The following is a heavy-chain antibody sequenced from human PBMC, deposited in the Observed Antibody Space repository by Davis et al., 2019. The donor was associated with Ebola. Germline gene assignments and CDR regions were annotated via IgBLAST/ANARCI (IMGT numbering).Heavy chain of an antibody. V-gene: IGHV3-64D*08. Sequence: GESLKISCSASGFTFSSYAMHWVRQAPGKGLEYVSAISSNGGSTYYADSVKGRFTISRDNSKNTLYLQMSSLRAEDTAVYYCVKESITMVRGVITHFDYWGQGTLVTVSS. CDR1: GFTFSSYA. CDR2: ISSNGGST. CDR3: VKESITMVRGVITHFDY. J-gene: IGHJ4*02. D-gene: IGHD3-10*01.